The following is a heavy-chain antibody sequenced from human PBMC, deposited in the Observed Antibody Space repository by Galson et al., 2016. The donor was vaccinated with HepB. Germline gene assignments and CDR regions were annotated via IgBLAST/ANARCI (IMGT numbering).Heavy chain of an antibody. CDR1: GFSFSDHY. CDR2: ISSSGTVL. CDR3: ARGGQRNDILIDY. D-gene: IGHD1-1*01. Sequence: SLRLSCAASGFSFSDHYMSWIRQAPGKGLESIAYISSSGTVLYYAASAQGRFTISRDNTKNSLYLQLDSLRAEDTAMYYCARGGQRNDILIDYWGQGTLVTVSS. J-gene: IGHJ4*02. V-gene: IGHV3-11*04.